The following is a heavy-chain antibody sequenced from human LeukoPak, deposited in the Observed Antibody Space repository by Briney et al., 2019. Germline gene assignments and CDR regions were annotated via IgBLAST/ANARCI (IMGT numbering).Heavy chain of an antibody. CDR3: ASTSTSYYYGMDV. D-gene: IGHD2-2*01. CDR2: IHSDGSRT. CDR1: GFTFSRNW. J-gene: IGHJ6*02. Sequence: GSLSLSCAASGFTFSRNWMHWVRQAPGKGLVWVSRIHSDGSRTSYADSVKGRFTISRDNTKNTLYLQMNSLRAEDTAVYYCASTSTSYYYGMDVWGQGTTVTVSS. V-gene: IGHV3-74*01.